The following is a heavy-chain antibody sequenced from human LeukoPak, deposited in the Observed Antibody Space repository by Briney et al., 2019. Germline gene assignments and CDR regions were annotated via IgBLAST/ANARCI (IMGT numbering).Heavy chain of an antibody. V-gene: IGHV3-9*01. CDR2: ISWNSGSI. D-gene: IGHD3-10*01. J-gene: IGHJ4*02. Sequence: PGGSLKHSCAASGFTFDDYAMHWVRQAPGKGLEWVPGISWNSGSIGYADSVKGRFTISRDNAKNSLYLQMNSLRVEDTAVYYCACRPSDIRYYGVFDFWGQGSLVTVSS. CDR3: ACRPSDIRYYGVFDF. CDR1: GFTFDDYA.